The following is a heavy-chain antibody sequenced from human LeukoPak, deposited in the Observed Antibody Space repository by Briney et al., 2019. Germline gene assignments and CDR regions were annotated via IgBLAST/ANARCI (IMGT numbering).Heavy chain of an antibody. V-gene: IGHV4-38-2*02. Sequence: PSETLSLTCTVSGYSISSGYYWGWIRQPPGKGLEWIGSIYHSGSTYYNPSLKSRVTISVDTSKNQFSLKLSSVTAADTAVYYCASGYHGSGQFDYWGQGTLVTVSS. CDR1: GYSISSGYY. CDR2: IYHSGST. D-gene: IGHD3-10*01. CDR3: ASGYHGSGQFDY. J-gene: IGHJ4*02.